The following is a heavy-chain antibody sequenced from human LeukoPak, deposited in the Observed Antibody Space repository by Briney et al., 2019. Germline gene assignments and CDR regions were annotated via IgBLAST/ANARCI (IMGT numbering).Heavy chain of an antibody. Sequence: GGSLRLSCSASGFRFNSHTMHLVRQAPGEGLEYFSAIIRYGGSTHYTNSVRGRFTISRDNSKNTLYLQMGSLRAEDMAVYYCARVKMGATVSDYYYYYMDVWGKGTTVTVSS. CDR3: ARVKMGATVSDYYYYYMDV. CDR1: GFRFNSHT. V-gene: IGHV3-64*01. J-gene: IGHJ6*03. CDR2: IIRYGGST. D-gene: IGHD1-26*01.